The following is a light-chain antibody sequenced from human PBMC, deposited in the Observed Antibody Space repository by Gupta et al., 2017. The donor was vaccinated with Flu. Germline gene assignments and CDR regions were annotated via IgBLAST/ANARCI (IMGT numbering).Light chain of an antibody. V-gene: IGLV2-14*01. CDR1: SSYIGGYDY. CDR3: SSYTNANTVVV. CDR2: EVS. J-gene: IGLJ2*01. Sequence: QSALTQPASVSGSPGQSIAISCTGTSSYIGGYDYVSWYQQHPGKAPKLILFEVSRRPAGSSDRFSGSRFGNTASLIISGLLAEDEAVYYCSSYTNANTVVVFGGGTKLTVL.